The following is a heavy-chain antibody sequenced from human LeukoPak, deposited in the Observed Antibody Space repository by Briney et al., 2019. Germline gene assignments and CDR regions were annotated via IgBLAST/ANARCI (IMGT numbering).Heavy chain of an antibody. D-gene: IGHD2-15*01. CDR2: ISYDGSNK. CDR3: AKSAEGYCSGGSCYCDY. Sequence: GGSLRLSCAASGFTFSSNGMHWVRQAPGKGLEWVAVISYDGSNKYYADSVKGRFTISRDNSWNTLFLQMNSLRAEDTAVYYCAKSAEGYCSGGSCYCDYWGQGTLVTVSS. CDR1: GFTFSSNG. J-gene: IGHJ4*02. V-gene: IGHV3-30*18.